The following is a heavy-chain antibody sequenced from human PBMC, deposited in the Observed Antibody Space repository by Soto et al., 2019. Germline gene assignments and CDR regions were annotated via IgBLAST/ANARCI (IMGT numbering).Heavy chain of an antibody. D-gene: IGHD4-17*01. J-gene: IGHJ4*02. Sequence: TSETLSLTCTVSGGSISSYYWSWIRQPPGKGLEWIGYIYYSGSTNYNPSLKSRVTISVDTSKNQFSLKLSSVTAADTAVYYCARVDDYGDPYYFDYWGQGTLVTVSS. CDR1: GGSISSYY. CDR3: ARVDDYGDPYYFDY. CDR2: IYYSGST. V-gene: IGHV4-59*01.